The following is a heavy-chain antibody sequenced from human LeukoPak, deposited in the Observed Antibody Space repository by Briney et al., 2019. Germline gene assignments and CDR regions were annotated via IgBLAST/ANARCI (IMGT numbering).Heavy chain of an antibody. J-gene: IGHJ6*02. V-gene: IGHV1-2*02. Sequence: ASVKVSCKTSGYTFTGYYMHWVRQAPGQGLEWMGWINPNSGGIHYAQKFQGRVSMTRDTSINTAYMELSSLRSDDTAVYYCAKGLDASGTNGMDVWGQGTTVTASS. D-gene: IGHD3-10*01. CDR3: AKGLDASGTNGMDV. CDR1: GYTFTGYY. CDR2: INPNSGGI.